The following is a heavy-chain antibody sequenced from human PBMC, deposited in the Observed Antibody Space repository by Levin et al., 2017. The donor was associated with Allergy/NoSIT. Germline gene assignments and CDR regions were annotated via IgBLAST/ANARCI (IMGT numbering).Heavy chain of an antibody. CDR1: GFIFGDYA. D-gene: IGHD2-2*01. CDR2: TRSKAYGGTT. V-gene: IGHV3-49*03. CDR3: TRGVVVPAAMKYYYYGMDV. J-gene: IGHJ6*02. Sequence: PGESLKISCRGSGFIFGDYAMSWFRQAPGKGLEWVGFTRSKAYGGTTEYAASVNGRLTISRDDSKSIAYLQMNSLKTEDTAVYYCTRGVVVPAAMKYYYYGMDVWGQGTTVTVSS.